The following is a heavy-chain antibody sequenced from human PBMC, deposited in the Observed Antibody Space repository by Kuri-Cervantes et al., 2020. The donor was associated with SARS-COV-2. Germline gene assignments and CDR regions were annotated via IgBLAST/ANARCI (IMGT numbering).Heavy chain of an antibody. J-gene: IGHJ6*03. Sequence: GGSLRLSCAPSGFTFSSYSMNWVRRAPGKGLEWVSFISSSSNYIYYADSLKGRFTISRDNAKNPLYLQMNSSRAEDTAVYYCARGGSRYSTSSFNYYYYMDVWGKGTTVTVSS. D-gene: IGHD6-6*01. V-gene: IGHV3-21*01. CDR2: ISSSSNYI. CDR1: GFTFSSYS. CDR3: ARGGSRYSTSSFNYYYYMDV.